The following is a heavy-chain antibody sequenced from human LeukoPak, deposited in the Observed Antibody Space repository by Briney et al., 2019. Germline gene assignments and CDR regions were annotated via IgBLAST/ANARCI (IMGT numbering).Heavy chain of an antibody. V-gene: IGHV4-59*12. CDR3: ARNLIAAPPEY. CDR2: IYHSGST. CDR1: GGSISSYY. D-gene: IGHD2-15*01. Sequence: SETLSLTCTVSGGSISSYYWSWLRQPPGKGLEWIGYIYHSGSTYYNPSLKSRVTISVDRSKNQFSLKLSSVTAADTAVYYWARNLIAAPPEYWGQGTLVTVSS. J-gene: IGHJ4*02.